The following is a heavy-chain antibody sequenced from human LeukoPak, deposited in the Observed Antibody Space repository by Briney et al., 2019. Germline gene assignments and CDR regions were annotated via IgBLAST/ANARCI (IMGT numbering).Heavy chain of an antibody. CDR2: ISSNGGST. D-gene: IGHD5-18*01. V-gene: IGHV3-64*01. CDR3: ARGSGEGVDTATPN. Sequence: QPGGSLRLSCAASGFTFSSYAMHWVRQAPGKGLEYVSAISSNGGSTYYANSVKGRFTISRVNSKNTLYLQMGSLRAEDMAVYYCARGSGEGVDTATPNWGQGTLVTVSS. J-gene: IGHJ4*02. CDR1: GFTFSSYA.